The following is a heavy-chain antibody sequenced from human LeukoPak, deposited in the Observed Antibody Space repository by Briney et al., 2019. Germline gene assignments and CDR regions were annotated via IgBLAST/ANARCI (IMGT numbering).Heavy chain of an antibody. D-gene: IGHD3-3*01. CDR3: ARSFWSGYYSFDY. J-gene: IGHJ4*02. CDR1: GFTFSSYE. CDR2: VSSSGSTI. V-gene: IGHV3-48*03. Sequence: GGSLRLSCAASGFTFSSYEMNWVRQAPGKGLEWVSYVSSSGSTIYYADSVKGRFTISRDNAKNSLYLQMNSLRAEDTAVYYCARSFWSGYYSFDYWGQGTLVTVSP.